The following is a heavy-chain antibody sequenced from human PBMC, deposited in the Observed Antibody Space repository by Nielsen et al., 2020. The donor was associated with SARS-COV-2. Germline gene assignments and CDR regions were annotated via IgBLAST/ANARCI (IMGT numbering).Heavy chain of an antibody. CDR1: GYTFTSYA. Sequence: ASVKVSCKASGYTFTSYAMNWVRQAPGQGLEWMGWINTNTGNPTHAQGFTGRFVFSLDTSVSTAYLQISSLKAEDTAVYYCARGSRIAAAGTKGVNWFDPWGQGTLVTVSS. J-gene: IGHJ5*02. CDR3: ARGSRIAAAGTKGVNWFDP. V-gene: IGHV7-4-1*02. D-gene: IGHD6-13*01. CDR2: INTNTGNP.